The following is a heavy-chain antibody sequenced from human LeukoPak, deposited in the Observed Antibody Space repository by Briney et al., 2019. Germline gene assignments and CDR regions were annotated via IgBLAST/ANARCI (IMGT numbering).Heavy chain of an antibody. CDR3: ARDLTRIVVVPAADWGGDAFDI. J-gene: IGHJ3*02. Sequence: ASVKVSCKASGYTFTGYYMHWVRQAPGQGLEWVGRINPNSGGTNYAQKFQGRVTMTRDTSISTAYMELSRLRSDDTAVYYCARDLTRIVVVPAADWGGDAFDIWGQGTMVTVSS. CDR2: INPNSGGT. D-gene: IGHD2-2*01. V-gene: IGHV1-2*06. CDR1: GYTFTGYY.